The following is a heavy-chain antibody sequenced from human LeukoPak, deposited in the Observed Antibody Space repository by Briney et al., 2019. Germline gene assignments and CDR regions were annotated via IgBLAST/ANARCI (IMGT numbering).Heavy chain of an antibody. CDR2: IYYSGST. J-gene: IGHJ4*02. CDR1: GGSISSYY. D-gene: IGHD2-15*01. CDR3: ARVVVAADPNSKYYFDY. Sequence: SETLSLTCTVSGGSISSYYWSWIRQPPGKGLEWIGYIYYSGSTNYNPSLKSRVTISVDTSKNQFSLKLSSVTAADTAVYYCARVVVAADPNSKYYFDYWGQGTLVTVSS. V-gene: IGHV4-59*01.